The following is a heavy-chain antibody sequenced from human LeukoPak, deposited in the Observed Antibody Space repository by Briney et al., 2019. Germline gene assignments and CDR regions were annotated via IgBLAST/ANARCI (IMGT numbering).Heavy chain of an antibody. D-gene: IGHD3-22*01. CDR2: IYHSGGT. V-gene: IGHV4-39*01. J-gene: IGHJ4*02. Sequence: ASETLSLTCTVSGFSISTSTYYWGWIRRPPGKGLEWIGYIYHSGGTYYNPSLKSRVTISVDTSKNQFSLKLTSVTAADTAVYYCSRRIYDSGGYYPTSTYFFDYWGQGILVTVSS. CDR3: SRRIYDSGGYYPTSTYFFDY. CDR1: GFSISTSTYY.